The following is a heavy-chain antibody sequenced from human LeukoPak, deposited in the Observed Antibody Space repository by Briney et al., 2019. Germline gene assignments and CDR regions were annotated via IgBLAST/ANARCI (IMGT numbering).Heavy chain of an antibody. V-gene: IGHV1-24*01. D-gene: IGHD5-18*01. CDR2: FDPEDGET. J-gene: IGHJ4*02. CDR3: ACRPISLRGYSYDFDY. CDR1: GYTLTELS. Sequence: ASVKVSRKVSGYTLTELSMHWVRQAPGKGLEWMGGFDPEDGETIYAQKFQGRVTMTEDTSTDTAYMELSSLRSEDTAVYYCACRPISLRGYSYDFDYWGQGTLVTVSS.